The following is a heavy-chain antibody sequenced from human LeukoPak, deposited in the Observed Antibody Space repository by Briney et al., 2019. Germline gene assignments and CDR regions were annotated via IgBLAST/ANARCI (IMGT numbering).Heavy chain of an antibody. V-gene: IGHV3-7*01. J-gene: IGHJ4*02. D-gene: IGHD1-1*01. CDR2: MDPSGSHK. Sequence: PGGSLRLSCAASEFIFNRSWMNWVRQAPGKGLEWVANMDPSGSHKRYVDSVKGRITISKDNPGTSLYLDMYGLRAEDTAIYYCAIWTSGNYWGQGTLVTVSS. CDR1: EFIFNRSW. CDR3: AIWTSGNY.